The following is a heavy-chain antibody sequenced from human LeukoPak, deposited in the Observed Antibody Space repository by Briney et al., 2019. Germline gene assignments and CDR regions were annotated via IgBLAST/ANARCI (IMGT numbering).Heavy chain of an antibody. V-gene: IGHV3-74*01. CDR1: GFMFSSYW. Sequence: GGSLRLSCAASGFMFSSYWMHWVRQPPGKGLVRVSRINSDGSSTGYADSVKGRFTISRDNAKNTLYLQMDNLRAEDTAVYYCARRNYWGQGTLVTVSS. CDR3: ARRNY. CDR2: INSDGSST. J-gene: IGHJ4*02.